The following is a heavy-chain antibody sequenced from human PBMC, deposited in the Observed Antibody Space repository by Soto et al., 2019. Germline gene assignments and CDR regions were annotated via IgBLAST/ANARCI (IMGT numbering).Heavy chain of an antibody. CDR1: GFTVSSNY. D-gene: IGHD3-3*01. J-gene: IGHJ4*01. CDR2: ISWNSGSI. V-gene: IGHV3-9*01. CDR3: AKDHDEDFGYDLDYFNS. Sequence: GGSLRLSCAASGFTVSSNYMSWVRQAPGKGLEWVSGISWNSGSIGYADSVKGRFTISRDNAKNSLYLQMNSLRAEDTALYYCAKDHDEDFGYDLDYFNSWG.